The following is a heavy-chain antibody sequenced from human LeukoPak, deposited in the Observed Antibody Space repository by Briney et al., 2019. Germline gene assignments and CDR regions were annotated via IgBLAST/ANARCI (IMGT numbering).Heavy chain of an antibody. V-gene: IGHV3-30*18. CDR2: ISYDGSNK. CDR3: AKDRSGSVGHFDY. Sequence: GGSLRLSCAASGFTFSSYGMHWVRQAPGKGLEWVAVISYDGSNKYYADSVKGRFTISRDNSKNTLYLQMNSLRAEDTAVYYCAKDRSGSVGHFDYWGQGTLATVSS. J-gene: IGHJ4*02. CDR1: GFTFSSYG. D-gene: IGHD3-10*01.